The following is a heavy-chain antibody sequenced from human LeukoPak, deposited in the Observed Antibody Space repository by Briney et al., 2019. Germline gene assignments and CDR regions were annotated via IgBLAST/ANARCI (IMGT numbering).Heavy chain of an antibody. Sequence: GASVKVSCKASGYTFTSYGISWVRQAPGQGLEWMGWISAYNGHTNYAQKFQSRVTMTTDTSTSTAYRELRSLRSDDTAVYYCARVYYGSGSYHYYYYYYMDVWGKGTTVTVSS. D-gene: IGHD3-10*01. V-gene: IGHV1-18*01. J-gene: IGHJ6*03. CDR2: ISAYNGHT. CDR1: GYTFTSYG. CDR3: ARVYYGSGSYHYYYYYYMDV.